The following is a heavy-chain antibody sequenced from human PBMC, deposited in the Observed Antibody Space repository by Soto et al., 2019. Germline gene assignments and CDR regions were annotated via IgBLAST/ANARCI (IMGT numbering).Heavy chain of an antibody. Sequence: QVQLVQSGAEVKKPGASVKVSCKASGYTFTSYAMHWVRQAPGQRLEWMGWINAGNGNTKYSQKFQGRVTITRDTSASTAYMELSSLRSEDTAVYYCARDLVGGTGYWGQGTLVTVSS. D-gene: IGHD2-15*01. CDR3: ARDLVGGTGY. CDR1: GYTFTSYA. J-gene: IGHJ4*02. V-gene: IGHV1-3*01. CDR2: INAGNGNT.